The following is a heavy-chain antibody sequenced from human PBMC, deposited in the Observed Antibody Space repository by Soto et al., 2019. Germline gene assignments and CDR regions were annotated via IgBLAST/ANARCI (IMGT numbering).Heavy chain of an antibody. Sequence: GASVKVSCKASGYTFTYRYLHWVRQAPGQALEWMGWITPFNGNTNYAQKFQDRVTITRDRSMSTAYMELSSLRSEDTAMYYCASSPLVVAAKNYFDYWGQGTLVTVSS. CDR3: ASSPLVVAAKNYFDY. CDR1: GYTFTYRY. CDR2: ITPFNGNT. V-gene: IGHV1-45*02. D-gene: IGHD2-15*01. J-gene: IGHJ4*02.